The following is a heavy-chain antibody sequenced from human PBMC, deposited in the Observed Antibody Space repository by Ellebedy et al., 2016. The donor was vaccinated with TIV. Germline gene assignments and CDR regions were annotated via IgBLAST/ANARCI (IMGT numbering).Heavy chain of an antibody. Sequence: AASVKVSCKASGGTFSSYAISWVRQAPGQGLEWMGGIVPIFRTPNYAQKFQGRVTITADESTSTADMELSSLRSEETAVYFCARAESGGYAWDYWGQGTLVTVSS. V-gene: IGHV1-69*13. CDR2: IVPIFRTP. CDR3: ARAESGGYAWDY. CDR1: GGTFSSYA. J-gene: IGHJ4*02. D-gene: IGHD5-12*01.